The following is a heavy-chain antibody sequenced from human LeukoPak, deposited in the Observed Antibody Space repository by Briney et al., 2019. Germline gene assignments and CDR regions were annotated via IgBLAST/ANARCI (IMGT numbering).Heavy chain of an antibody. D-gene: IGHD3-22*01. J-gene: IGHJ6*02. Sequence: KSSETLSLTCAVSGGSFSGYYWYWIRQPPGKGQEWIGEINHGESTNYNPSLKSRATLSVDTSKNQFSLKLTSVTAADTAVYYCARGRTYYYDTSGYYPSIYYGMDVWGQGTTVIVSS. CDR1: GGSFSGYY. CDR3: ARGRTYYYDTSGYYPSIYYGMDV. V-gene: IGHV4-34*01. CDR2: INHGEST.